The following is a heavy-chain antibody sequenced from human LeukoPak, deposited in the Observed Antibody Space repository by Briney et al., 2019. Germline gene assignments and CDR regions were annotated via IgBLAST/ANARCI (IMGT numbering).Heavy chain of an antibody. D-gene: IGHD5-18*01. V-gene: IGHV1-2*02. CDR1: GYSFTGSY. Sequence: ASMKVSCKASGYSFTGSYMHWVGQAPGQGLEWMGWINPNSGGTNYAQKFQVRVTMTRDTSVSTAYMELSRLRAHDTAVYYCARGAWIQGPHAYWGQGTLVTVSS. CDR3: ARGAWIQGPHAY. CDR2: INPNSGGT. J-gene: IGHJ4*02.